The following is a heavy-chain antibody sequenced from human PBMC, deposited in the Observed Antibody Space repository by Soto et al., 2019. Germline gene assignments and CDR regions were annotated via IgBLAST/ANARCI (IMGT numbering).Heavy chain of an antibody. J-gene: IGHJ5*02. V-gene: IGHV4-4*02. CDR1: GDSISSGGL. CDR3: AGQEGWTGPDQ. CDR2: IFHDGNT. D-gene: IGHD2-8*02. Sequence: SETLSLTCAVSGDSISSGGLWSSVRQPPGKGLEWIAEIFHDGNTNYSPSLKSRVTISVDKSQNQFSLNVYSVTAADTAVYYRAGQEGWTGPDQWGQGTLVTVYS.